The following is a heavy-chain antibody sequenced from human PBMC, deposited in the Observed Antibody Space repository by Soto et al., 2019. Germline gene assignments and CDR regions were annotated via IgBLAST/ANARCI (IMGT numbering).Heavy chain of an antibody. CDR1: GDSVTNYF. J-gene: IGHJ4*02. CDR2: MYHGGRT. V-gene: IGHV4-59*02. Sequence: KPSETLSLTCTVSGDSVTNYFWSWMRQPPGKGLEWIGHMYHGGRTNYSPSLKSRVTMSLDSSKNQFSLNLSSVTAADTAVYFCARDPGHCTNGVCPIFDFWGQGVLVTVSS. CDR3: ARDPGHCTNGVCPIFDF. D-gene: IGHD2-8*01.